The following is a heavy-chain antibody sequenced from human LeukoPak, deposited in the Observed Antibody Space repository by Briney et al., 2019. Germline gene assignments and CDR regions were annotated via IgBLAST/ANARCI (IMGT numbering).Heavy chain of an antibody. CDR3: VRDRDIMRPDSFDI. Sequence: PSETLSLTCTVSGGTISGYYWSWIRQPAGKGLEWIGRIYSSGAPNYNPSLKSRVTMSVDRSQNQFSLKLSAVTAADTAVYYCVRDRDIMRPDSFDIWGQGTMVTVSS. CDR2: IYSSGAP. J-gene: IGHJ3*02. V-gene: IGHV4-4*07. D-gene: IGHD3-16*01. CDR1: GGTISGYY.